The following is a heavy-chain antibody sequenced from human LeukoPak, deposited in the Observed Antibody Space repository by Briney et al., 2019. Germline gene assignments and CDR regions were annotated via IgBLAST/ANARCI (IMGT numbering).Heavy chain of an antibody. D-gene: IGHD6-19*01. V-gene: IGHV3-23*01. CDR2: ISGSGGST. Sequence: GGSLRLSCAASGFTFSSYAMSWVRQAPGKGLEWVSAISGSGGSTYYADSVKGRFTISRDNSKNTLYLQMNSLRAEDTAVYYCALKGKQWLEPDYFDYWGQGTLVTVSS. CDR3: ALKGKQWLEPDYFDY. CDR1: GFTFSSYA. J-gene: IGHJ4*02.